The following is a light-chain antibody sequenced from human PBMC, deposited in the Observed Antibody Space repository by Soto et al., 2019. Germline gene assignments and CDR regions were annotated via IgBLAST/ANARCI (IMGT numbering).Light chain of an antibody. CDR3: SSFTTSLTLV. CDR1: NSDIGLYNY. V-gene: IGLV2-14*01. Sequence: QSALTQPASVSGSPGQSIAISCTGTNSDIGLYNYVSWYQQHPGKAPKLIIYEVSNRPSGVSNRFSGSKSGNTASLTISGLQPDDDADFYCSSFTTSLTLVFGGGTKLTVL. J-gene: IGLJ3*02. CDR2: EVS.